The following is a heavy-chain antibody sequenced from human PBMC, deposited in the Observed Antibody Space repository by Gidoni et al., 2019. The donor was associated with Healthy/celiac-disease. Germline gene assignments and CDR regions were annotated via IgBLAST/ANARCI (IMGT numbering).Heavy chain of an antibody. V-gene: IGHV1-69*06. CDR2: IIPIFGTA. CDR3: ARGRAITTVTTIPYFDY. Sequence: QVQLVQSGAEVKKPGSSVKVSCKASGGTFSSYAISWVRQAPGQGLEWMGGIIPIFGTANYAQKFQGRVTITADKSTSTAYMELSSLRSEDTAVYYCARGRAITTVTTIPYFDYWGQGTLVTVSS. CDR1: GGTFSSYA. J-gene: IGHJ4*02. D-gene: IGHD4-17*01.